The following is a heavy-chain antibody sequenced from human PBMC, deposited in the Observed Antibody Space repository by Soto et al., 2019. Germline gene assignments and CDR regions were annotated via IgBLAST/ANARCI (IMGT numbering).Heavy chain of an antibody. Sequence: QVQLVESGGGVVQPGRSLRLSCAASGFTFTTYARQWVRQSPGKGLEWVAVISSDGRNKFYADSVKGRFTISRDNSKNTLYLQTNSLRADDTAVYYCAKDGGSGGTFDYWGQGTLVTVSS. J-gene: IGHJ4*02. CDR3: AKDGGSGGTFDY. V-gene: IGHV3-30*18. CDR2: ISSDGRNK. CDR1: GFTFTTYA. D-gene: IGHD2-15*01.